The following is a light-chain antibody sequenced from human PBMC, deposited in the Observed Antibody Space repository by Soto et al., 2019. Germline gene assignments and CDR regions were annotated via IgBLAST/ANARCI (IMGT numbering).Light chain of an antibody. CDR3: QQYVSSPWA. J-gene: IGKJ1*01. CDR2: GAS. Sequence: EIGVAQSPGTLALSPGERATLSCRASQSVTNSFLAWYQQKPCQAPRLLIYGASRRATGIPDRFTGSGSGTEFTLTISRLEPEDFAVYYCQQYVSSPWAFGQGTKVEI. CDR1: QSVTNSF. V-gene: IGKV3-20*01.